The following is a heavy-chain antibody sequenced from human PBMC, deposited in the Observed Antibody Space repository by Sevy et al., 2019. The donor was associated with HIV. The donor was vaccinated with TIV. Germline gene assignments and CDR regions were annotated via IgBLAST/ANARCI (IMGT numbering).Heavy chain of an antibody. J-gene: IGHJ6*02. Sequence: SETLSLTCTVSGGSISSGDYYWSWIRQPPGKGLEWIGYIYYSGSTYYNPSLKSRVTISVDTSKNQFSLKLSSVTAADTAVYYCTREESSGWDYDYGMDVWGQGTTVTVSS. CDR3: TREESSGWDYDYGMDV. D-gene: IGHD6-19*01. CDR2: IYYSGST. CDR1: GGSISSGDYY. V-gene: IGHV4-30-4*01.